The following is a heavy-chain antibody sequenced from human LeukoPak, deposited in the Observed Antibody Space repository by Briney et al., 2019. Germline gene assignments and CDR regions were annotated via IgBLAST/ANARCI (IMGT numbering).Heavy chain of an antibody. CDR3: AKGPRHYYDSSGVEWFQH. J-gene: IGHJ1*01. CDR1: GFTFSSHG. CDR2: IWYDGSNK. V-gene: IGHV3-33*06. D-gene: IGHD3-22*01. Sequence: GGSLRLSCAASGFTFSSHGMHWVRQAPGKGLEWVAVIWYDGSNKYYADSVKGRFTISRDNSKNTLYLQMNSLRAEDTAVYYCAKGPRHYYDSSGVEWFQHWGQGTLVTVSS.